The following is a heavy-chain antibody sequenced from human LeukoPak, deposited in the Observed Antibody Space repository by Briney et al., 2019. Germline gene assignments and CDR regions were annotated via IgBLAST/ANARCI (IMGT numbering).Heavy chain of an antibody. V-gene: IGHV1-8*01. D-gene: IGHD1-14*01. Sequence: ASVKVSCKASGYIFSDYDLNWVRQAPGQGFEWVAWMSPNSGDTAYAQKFQGRLTMTRNTSISTAYMELSSLTSEDTAVYYCARRAGIYSHPYDYWGQGTLVTVSS. CDR3: ARRAGIYSHPYDY. J-gene: IGHJ4*02. CDR1: GYIFSDYD. CDR2: MSPNSGDT.